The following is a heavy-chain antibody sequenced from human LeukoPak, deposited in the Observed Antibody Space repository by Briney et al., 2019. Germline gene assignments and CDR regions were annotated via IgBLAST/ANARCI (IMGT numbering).Heavy chain of an antibody. CDR2: ISSSSSYI. V-gene: IGHV3-21*01. D-gene: IGHD3-22*01. CDR3: ARDLAISYDS. CDR1: GFTFSSYS. J-gene: IGHJ4*02. Sequence: GGPLRLSCAASGFTFSSYSMSWVRQAPGKGLEWVSSISSSSSYIYYADSVKGRFTISRDNAKNSLYLQMNSLRAEDTAVYYCARDLAISYDSWGQGTLVTLFS.